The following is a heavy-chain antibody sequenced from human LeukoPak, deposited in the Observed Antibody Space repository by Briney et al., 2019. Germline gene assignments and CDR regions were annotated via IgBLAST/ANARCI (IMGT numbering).Heavy chain of an antibody. V-gene: IGHV4-59*01. CDR2: IYYSGST. CDR1: GASIRSYY. Sequence: SETLSLTCTVSGASIRSYYWSWIRQPPGKGLEWIGYIYYSGSTNYNPSLKSRVTISLDTSKSQFSLKLSSATTADTAVYYCVAGASSVDYWGQGTLVTVSS. CDR3: VAGASSVDY. J-gene: IGHJ4*02.